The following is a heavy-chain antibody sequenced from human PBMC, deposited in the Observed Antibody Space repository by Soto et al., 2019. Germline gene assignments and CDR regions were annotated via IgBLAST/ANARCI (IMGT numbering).Heavy chain of an antibody. CDR1: GGSFSGYY. CDR2: INHSGST. J-gene: IGHJ3*02. CDR3: ARMFGRRNPNAFAI. Sequence: QVQLQQWGAGLLKPSETLSLTCAVYGGSFSGYYWSWIRQPPGKGLEWIGEINHSGSTNYNPSLKSRVTISVDTSKNQFSLKLSSVTAADTAVYYCARMFGRRNPNAFAIWGRGTMVTVSS. V-gene: IGHV4-34*01. D-gene: IGHD3-10*02.